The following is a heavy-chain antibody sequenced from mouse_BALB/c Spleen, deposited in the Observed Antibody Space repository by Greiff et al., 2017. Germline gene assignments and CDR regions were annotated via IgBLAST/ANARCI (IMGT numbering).Heavy chain of an antibody. CDR1: GFTFSSYT. V-gene: IGHV5-6-4*01. J-gene: IGHJ1*01. CDR3: TRDRRESRYVDV. Sequence: EVKLMESGGGLVKPGGSLKLSCAASGFTFSSYTMSWVRQTPEKRLEWVATISSGGSYTYYPDSVKGRFTISRDNAKNTLYLQMSSLKSEDTAMYYGTRDRRESRYVDVWGAGTTVTVSS. CDR2: ISSGGSYT.